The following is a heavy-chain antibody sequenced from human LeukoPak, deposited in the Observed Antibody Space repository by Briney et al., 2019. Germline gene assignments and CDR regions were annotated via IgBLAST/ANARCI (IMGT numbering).Heavy chain of an antibody. CDR1: GFTFSNAW. CDR3: TTDGFYVRVYGGNSVFDY. D-gene: IGHD4-23*01. Sequence: PGGSLRLSCAASGFTFSNAWMSWVRQAPGKGLEWVGRIKSKTDGGTTDYAAPVKGRFTISRDDSKNTLYLQMNSLKTEDTAVYYCTTDGFYVRVYGGNSVFDYWGQGTLVTVSS. J-gene: IGHJ4*02. V-gene: IGHV3-15*01. CDR2: IKSKTDGGTT.